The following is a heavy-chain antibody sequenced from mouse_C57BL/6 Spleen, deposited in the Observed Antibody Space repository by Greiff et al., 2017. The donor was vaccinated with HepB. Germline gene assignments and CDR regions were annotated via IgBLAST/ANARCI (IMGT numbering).Heavy chain of an antibody. J-gene: IGHJ2*01. V-gene: IGHV1-62-2*01. CDR2: FYPGRGSI. CDR3: ARHEEGDWAYYFDY. D-gene: IGHD4-1*01. Sequence: QVQLKESGAELVKPGASVKLSCKASGYTFTEYTIHWVKQRSGQGLEWIGWFYPGRGSIKYNETFKDKATLTADKSSSTVYMELSRLTSEDSAVYVCARHEEGDWAYYFDYWGQGTTLTVSS. CDR1: GYTFTEYT.